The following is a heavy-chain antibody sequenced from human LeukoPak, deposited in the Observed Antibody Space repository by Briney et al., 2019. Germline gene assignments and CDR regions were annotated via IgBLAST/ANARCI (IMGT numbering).Heavy chain of an antibody. D-gene: IGHD1-26*01. Sequence: SETLSLTCTVSGGSISSYYWSWIRQPPGKGLEWIGYIYYSGSTNYNPSLKSRVTISVDTSKNQFSLKLSSVTAADTAVYYCARIVGATILGYYYYYMDVWGKGTTVTVSS. CDR1: GGSISSYY. J-gene: IGHJ6*03. CDR2: IYYSGST. V-gene: IGHV4-59*01. CDR3: ARIVGATILGYYYYYMDV.